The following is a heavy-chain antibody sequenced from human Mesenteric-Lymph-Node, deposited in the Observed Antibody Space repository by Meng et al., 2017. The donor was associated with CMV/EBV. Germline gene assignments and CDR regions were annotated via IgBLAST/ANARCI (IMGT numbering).Heavy chain of an antibody. J-gene: IGHJ4*02. Sequence: TWSCSGYLLSTSGVGVGWIRQPPGKALEWLALIYWDDDKRYSPSLKSRLTITKDTYKNQVVLTMTNMDPVDTATYYCAHSRRGHLDYWGQGTLVNVSS. CDR1: GYLLSTSGVG. CDR2: IYWDDDK. CDR3: AHSRRGHLDY. V-gene: IGHV2-5*02. D-gene: IGHD3-10*01.